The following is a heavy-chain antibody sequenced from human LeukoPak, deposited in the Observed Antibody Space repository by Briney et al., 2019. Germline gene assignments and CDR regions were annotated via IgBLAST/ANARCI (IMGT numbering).Heavy chain of an antibody. CDR3: ARGRSAFDI. CDR2: MNPNSGNT. J-gene: IGHJ3*02. Sequence: GASVKVSCKASGYTFTSYDINWVRQATGQGLEWMGWMNPNSGNTGFAQKFQGRVTMTRDTSISTAYMELSRLRSDDTAVYYCARGRSAFDIWGQGTMVTVSS. CDR1: GYTFTSYD. V-gene: IGHV1-8*01.